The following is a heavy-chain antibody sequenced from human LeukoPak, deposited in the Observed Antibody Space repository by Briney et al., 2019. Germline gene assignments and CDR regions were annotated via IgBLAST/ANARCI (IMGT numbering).Heavy chain of an antibody. V-gene: IGHV3-20*01. Sequence: GGSLRLSCAASGFTFDDYGMSWVRQAPGKGLEGVSGLNWNGGSTGYAYSGRGRFTISRDNDKNSLYLQMNSLRAEDTALYHCARVAVGIVSWYRGYYFDYWGQGTLVPVSS. J-gene: IGHJ4*02. D-gene: IGHD6-13*01. CDR3: ARVAVGIVSWYRGYYFDY. CDR1: GFTFDDYG. CDR2: LNWNGGST.